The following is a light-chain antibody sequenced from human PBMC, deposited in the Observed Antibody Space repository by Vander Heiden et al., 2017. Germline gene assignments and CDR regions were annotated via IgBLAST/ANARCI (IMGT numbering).Light chain of an antibody. CDR1: RPTIRAGYD. Sequence: QSVLTQPPSVSGAPGQRVTISSPWRRPTIRAGYDLHWYQQLPGTAPNLLIYGNSNRPSGVPDRFSGSKSGTSASLTITGLQAEDEADYYCQSYASSLSGVVFGTGTKVTVL. J-gene: IGLJ1*01. CDR2: GNS. CDR3: QSYASSLSGVV. V-gene: IGLV1-40*01.